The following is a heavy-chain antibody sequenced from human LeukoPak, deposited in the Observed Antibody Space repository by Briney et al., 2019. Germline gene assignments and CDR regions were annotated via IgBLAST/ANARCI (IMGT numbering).Heavy chain of an antibody. CDR3: ARDSGPGVLFY. CDR1: GGAISSYY. CDR2: IYYSGST. D-gene: IGHD1-1*01. Sequence: SETLSLTCTVSGGAISSYYWSWIRQPPGKGLEWIGYIYYSGSTNYNPSLKSRVTISLDTSKNRFSLKLSSVTAADTAVYYCARDSGPGVLFYWGQGTLVTVSS. J-gene: IGHJ4*02. V-gene: IGHV4-59*01.